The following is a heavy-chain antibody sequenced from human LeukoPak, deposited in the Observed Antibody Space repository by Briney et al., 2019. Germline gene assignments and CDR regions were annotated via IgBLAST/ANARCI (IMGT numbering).Heavy chain of an antibody. D-gene: IGHD2-8*02. CDR2: ISGSGGST. CDR3: AKAPPNHCTGGVCPYYYYYYMDV. J-gene: IGHJ6*03. Sequence: GGSLRLSCAASGFTFSSYAMSWVRQAPGKGLEWVSAISGSGGSTYYADSVKGRLTISRDNSKNTLYLQMNRLRAEDTAVYYWAKAPPNHCTGGVCPYYYYYYMDVWGKGTTVTVSS. V-gene: IGHV3-23*01. CDR1: GFTFSSYA.